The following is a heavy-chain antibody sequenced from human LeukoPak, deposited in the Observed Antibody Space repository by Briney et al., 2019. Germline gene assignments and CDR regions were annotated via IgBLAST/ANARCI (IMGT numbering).Heavy chain of an antibody. J-gene: IGHJ6*02. CDR2: INHNGNVN. CDR3: ARGGGLDV. Sequence: PGGSLRLSCAASGFTFTNALMNWARQAPGKGLEWVASINHNGNVNYYVDSVKGRFTISRDNAKNSLYLQMSNLRAEDTAVYFCARGGGLDVWGQGATVTVSS. D-gene: IGHD3-16*01. CDR1: GFTFTNAL. V-gene: IGHV3-7*03.